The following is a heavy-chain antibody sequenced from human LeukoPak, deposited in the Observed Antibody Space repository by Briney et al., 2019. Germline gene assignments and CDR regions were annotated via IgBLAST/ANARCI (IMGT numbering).Heavy chain of an antibody. D-gene: IGHD6-13*01. V-gene: IGHV4-39*01. CDR3: ARQGSIAAAGRGFDY. CDR2: FYYSGST. J-gene: IGHJ4*02. Sequence: SGTLSLTGNEPRGSNSSSSYCSGWLRQPPGKGLEWIGSFYYSGSTYYSPSLKSRVTISVDTSKNQFSLKLSSVTAADTAVYYCARQGSIAAAGRGFDYWGQGTLVTVSS. CDR1: RGSNSSSSYC.